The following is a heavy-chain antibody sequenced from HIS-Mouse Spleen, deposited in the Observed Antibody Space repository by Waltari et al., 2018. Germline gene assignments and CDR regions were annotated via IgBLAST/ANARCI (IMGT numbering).Heavy chain of an antibody. CDR2: IYYSGGT. Sequence: QLQLQESGPGLVKPSETLSLTCTVSGGSISSSSYYWGWIRQPPGKGLGWIGSIYYSGGTYYNPSLKSRVTISVDTSKNQFSLKLSSVTAADTAVYYCARDRRGFDYWGQGTLVTVSS. D-gene: IGHD3-10*01. J-gene: IGHJ4*02. CDR1: GGSISSSSYY. V-gene: IGHV4-39*07. CDR3: ARDRRGFDY.